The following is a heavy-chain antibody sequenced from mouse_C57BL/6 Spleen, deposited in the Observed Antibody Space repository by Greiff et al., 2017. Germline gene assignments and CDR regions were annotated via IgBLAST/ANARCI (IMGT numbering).Heavy chain of an antibody. J-gene: IGHJ1*03. Sequence: EVKLMESGEGLVKPGGSLKLSCAASGFTFSSYAMSWVRQTPEKRLEWVAYISSGGDYIYYADTVKGRFTISRDNARNTLYLQMSSLKSEDTAMYYCTREDYDYDRGYWYFEVWGTGTTVTVSS. CDR3: TREDYDYDRGYWYFEV. D-gene: IGHD2-4*01. V-gene: IGHV5-9-1*02. CDR1: GFTFSSYA. CDR2: ISSGGDYI.